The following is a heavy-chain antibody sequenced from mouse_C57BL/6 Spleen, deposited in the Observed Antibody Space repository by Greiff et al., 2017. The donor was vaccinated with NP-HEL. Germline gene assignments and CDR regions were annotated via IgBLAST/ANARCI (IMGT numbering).Heavy chain of an antibody. D-gene: IGHD2-4*01. CDR1: GYTFTDYY. J-gene: IGHJ4*01. V-gene: IGHV1-19*01. CDR3: ALYYDYDGDYAMDY. CDR2: INPYNGGT. Sequence: EVQLQESGPVLVKPGASVKMSCKASGYTFTDYYMNWVKPSHGKSLEWIGVINPYNGGTSYNQKFKGKATLTVDKSSSTAYMELNSLTSEDSAVYYCALYYDYDGDYAMDYWGQGTSVTVSS.